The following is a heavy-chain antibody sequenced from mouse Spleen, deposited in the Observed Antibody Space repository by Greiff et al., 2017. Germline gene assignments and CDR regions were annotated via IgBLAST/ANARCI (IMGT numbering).Heavy chain of an antibody. J-gene: IGHJ1*01. V-gene: IGHV14-4*01. CDR1: GFNIKDDY. CDR2: IDPENGDT. CDR3: TVDDWYFDG. Sequence: EVQGVESGAELVRPGASVKLSCTASGFNIKDDYMHWVKQRPEQGLEWIGWIDPENGDTEYASKFQGKATITADTSSNTAYLQLSSLTSEDTAVYYCTVDDWYFDGWGAGTTVTVSS.